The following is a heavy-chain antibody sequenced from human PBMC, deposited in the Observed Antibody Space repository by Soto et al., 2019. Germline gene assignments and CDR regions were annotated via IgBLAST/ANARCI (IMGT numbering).Heavy chain of an antibody. D-gene: IGHD3-3*01. Sequence: GESLKISCNGSGYSFTSYWIGWVRQMPGKGLEWMGIIYPGDSDTRYSPSFQGQVTISADKSISTAYLQWSSLKASDTAMYYCARDLLHYDFWSGYSAYFYYGMDVWGPGTTVTVSS. J-gene: IGHJ6*02. V-gene: IGHV5-51*01. CDR1: GYSFTSYW. CDR2: IYPGDSDT. CDR3: ARDLLHYDFWSGYSAYFYYGMDV.